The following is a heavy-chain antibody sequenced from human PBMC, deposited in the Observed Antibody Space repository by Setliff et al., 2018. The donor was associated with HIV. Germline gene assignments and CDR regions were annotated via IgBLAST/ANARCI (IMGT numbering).Heavy chain of an antibody. V-gene: IGHV4-59*01. J-gene: IGHJ3*02. CDR1: GGSISSYY. CDR3: AGYCGGGSCASI. D-gene: IGHD2-15*01. Sequence: SETLSLTCTVSGGSISSYYWTWIRQPPGKGLEWIGYLHYNGNNNSNSSLKSRLTMSVDTSRNHFSLKLNSVTTADTAMYYCAGYCGGGSCASIWGQGTMVTVSS. CDR2: LHYNGNN.